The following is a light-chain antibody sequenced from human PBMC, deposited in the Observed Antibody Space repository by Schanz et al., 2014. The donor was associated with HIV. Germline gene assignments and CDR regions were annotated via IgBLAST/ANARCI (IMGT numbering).Light chain of an antibody. CDR3: FSSVGSDNLYV. V-gene: IGLV2-23*02. J-gene: IGLJ1*01. Sequence: QSVLAQPAFVSGSPGQSITISCTGTSNDVGTTDRVSWYQQHPDKAPKLMIYEVSERPPGVSSRFSGSKSANTASLTISGLQFEDEADYYCFSSVGSDNLYVFGTGTKLTVL. CDR1: SNDVGTTDR. CDR2: EVS.